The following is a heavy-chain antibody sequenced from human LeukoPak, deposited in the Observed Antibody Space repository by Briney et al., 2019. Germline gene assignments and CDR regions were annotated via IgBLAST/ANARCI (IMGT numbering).Heavy chain of an antibody. CDR1: AFTKSNYS. V-gene: IGHV3-21*01. Sequence: GGSLTLACAKSAFTKSNYSMKCHRPAPRKGLDPPQSIRNNSSYIYYADSVKCSFTISRDNTKNSLYLQMNSLRAEDTAVYYCASATVDCSGGSCYGDAFDIWGQGTMVSVAS. D-gene: IGHD2-15*01. CDR2: IRNNSSYI. CDR3: ASATVDCSGGSCYGDAFDI. J-gene: IGHJ3*02.